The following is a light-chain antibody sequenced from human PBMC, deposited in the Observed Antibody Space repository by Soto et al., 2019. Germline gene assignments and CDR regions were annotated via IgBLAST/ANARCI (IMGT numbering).Light chain of an antibody. CDR3: QQYDDWIT. J-gene: IGKJ5*01. Sequence: EIVMTQSPATLSVSPGERVTLSCRASQSVKSNLAWYQQKPGQAPRLLTYGASTRATGIPARFSGSGSGTEFTLTISSLQSEGFAVYYCQQYDDWITFGQGTRLEIK. CDR2: GAS. V-gene: IGKV3-15*01. CDR1: QSVKSN.